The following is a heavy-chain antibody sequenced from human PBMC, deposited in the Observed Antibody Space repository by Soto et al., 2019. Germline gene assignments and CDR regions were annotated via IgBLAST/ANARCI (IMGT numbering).Heavy chain of an antibody. D-gene: IGHD3-22*01. Sequence: QVQLVQSGAEVKKPGASVKVSCKASGYTFTIYGISWVRQAPGQGHEWMGWISGYNGNTDYAQNLQDRVTLTTVASTSSVYMELRSLRSYVTSVYYCARVDYYASSGYYAYWGQGTLITVSS. CDR1: GYTFTIYG. V-gene: IGHV1-18*04. CDR2: ISGYNGNT. J-gene: IGHJ4*02. CDR3: ARVDYYASSGYYAY.